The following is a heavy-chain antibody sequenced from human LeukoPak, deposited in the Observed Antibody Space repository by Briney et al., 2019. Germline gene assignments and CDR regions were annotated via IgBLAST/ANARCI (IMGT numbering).Heavy chain of an antibody. CDR2: ISWNSGSI. Sequence: PGRSLRLSCAASGFTFDDYAMHWVRQAPGKGLEWVSGISWNSGSIGYADSVKGRFTISRDNAKNSLYLQMNSLGAEDTAVYYCARDEVRATDYWGQGTLVTVSS. D-gene: IGHD1-26*01. CDR3: ARDEVRATDY. CDR1: GFTFDDYA. V-gene: IGHV3-9*01. J-gene: IGHJ4*02.